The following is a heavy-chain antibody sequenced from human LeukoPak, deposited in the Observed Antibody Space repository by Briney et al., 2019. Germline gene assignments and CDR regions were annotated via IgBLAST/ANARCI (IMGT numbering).Heavy chain of an antibody. V-gene: IGHV3-11*04. CDR3: ARVGSTSYNWFDP. CDR1: GFTFSDSY. Sequence: GGSLRLSCAASGFTFSDSYMTWIRQAPGKGLEWISHISSSGSVIYHADSVKGRFTISRDNAKNSLYLQMNSLRAEDTAVYYCARVGSTSYNWFDPWGQGTLVTVSS. J-gene: IGHJ5*02. CDR2: ISSSGSVI. D-gene: IGHD2-2*01.